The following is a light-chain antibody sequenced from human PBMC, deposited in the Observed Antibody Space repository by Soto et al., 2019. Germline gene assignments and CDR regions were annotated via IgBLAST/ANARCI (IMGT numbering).Light chain of an antibody. V-gene: IGLV1-44*01. CDR3: AAWDDSLNGYV. CDR2: TDN. J-gene: IGLJ1*01. CDR1: SSNIGSNT. Sequence: QSVLTQPPSASGTPGQRVTISCSGGSSNIGSNTVTWFQQLPGTAPKLLIYTDNRRSSGVPDRFSGSKSGTSASLAISGLQSEDEADYYCAAWDDSLNGYVFATGTKVTVL.